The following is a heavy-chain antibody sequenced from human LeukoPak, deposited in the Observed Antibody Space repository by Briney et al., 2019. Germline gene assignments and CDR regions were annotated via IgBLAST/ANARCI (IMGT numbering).Heavy chain of an antibody. CDR2: ISNTGNA. CDR1: GGSFSSGSYY. CDR3: ARAPAMAYFDY. V-gene: IGHV4-31*03. Sequence: SETLSLTCTVSGGSFSSGSYYWSWIRQHPGKGLEWIGYISNTGNAYYDPSLKSRVSISIDTSKRQFSQKVRSVTAADTAVYYCARAPAMAYFDYWGQGTLVSVSS. J-gene: IGHJ4*02. D-gene: IGHD3-16*01.